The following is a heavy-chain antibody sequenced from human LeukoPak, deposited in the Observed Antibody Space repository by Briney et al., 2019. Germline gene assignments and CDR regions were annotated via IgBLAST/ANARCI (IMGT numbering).Heavy chain of an antibody. CDR3: ARGDLDGPPLKY. D-gene: IGHD2-21*02. J-gene: IGHJ4*02. V-gene: IGHV3-74*01. CDR1: GFTFSSYW. Sequence: GGSLRLSCAVPGFTFSSYWMYWVRQAPGKGLVWVSRINSDGSSISYADSVKGRFTISRDNAKNTLYLQMNSLRAEDTAVYYCARGDLDGPPLKYWGQGTLVTVSS. CDR2: INSDGSSI.